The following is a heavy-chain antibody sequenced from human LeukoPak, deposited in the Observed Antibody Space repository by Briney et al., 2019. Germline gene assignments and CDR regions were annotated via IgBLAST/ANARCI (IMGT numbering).Heavy chain of an antibody. V-gene: IGHV1-18*01. CDR2: ISPYNGDT. CDR1: GYTFTSYG. J-gene: IGHJ4*02. D-gene: IGHD1-1*01. Sequence: ASVKVSCKTSGYTFTSYGISWVRQAPGQGLEWMGWISPYNGDTNYAQKVQGRVTMTTDTSTSTAYMELRSLRADDTAVYYCAREVGTSREFDYWDQGTLVIVSS. CDR3: AREVGTSREFDY.